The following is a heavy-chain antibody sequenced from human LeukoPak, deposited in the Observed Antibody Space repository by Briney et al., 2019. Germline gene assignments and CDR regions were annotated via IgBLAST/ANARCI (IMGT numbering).Heavy chain of an antibody. CDR2: INSDGSST. Sequence: GGSLRLSCAASGFTFSSYWMHWVRQAPGKGLVWVSRINSDGSSTSYADSVKGRFTISRDNAKNTLYLQMNSLRAEDTAVYYCARDASTMVRGVTMVDHWGQGTLVTVSS. CDR3: ARDASTMVRGVTMVDH. CDR1: GFTFSSYW. D-gene: IGHD3-10*01. J-gene: IGHJ4*02. V-gene: IGHV3-74*01.